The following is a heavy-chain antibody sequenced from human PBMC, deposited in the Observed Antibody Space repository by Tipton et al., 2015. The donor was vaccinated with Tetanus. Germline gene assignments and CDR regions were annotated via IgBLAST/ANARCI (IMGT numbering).Heavy chain of an antibody. J-gene: IGHJ6*02. CDR3: AKDTGVTPHYGMDV. Sequence: VQLVQSGGGVVQPGRSLRLSCAASGFTFDDYAMHWVRQAPGKGLEWVSGISWNSGSIGYADSVKGRFTISRDNAKNSLYLQMNSLRAEDTALYYCAKDTGVTPHYGMDVWGQGTTVTVSS. V-gene: IGHV3-9*01. CDR1: GFTFDDYA. D-gene: IGHD2-21*02. CDR2: ISWNSGSI.